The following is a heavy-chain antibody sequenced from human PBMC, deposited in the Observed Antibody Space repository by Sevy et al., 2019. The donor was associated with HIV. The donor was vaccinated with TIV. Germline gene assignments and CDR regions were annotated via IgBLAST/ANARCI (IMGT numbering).Heavy chain of an antibody. J-gene: IGHJ3*02. D-gene: IGHD6-19*01. CDR2: INPNSGGT. CDR3: ARVKVISRGWYGGAFDI. CDR1: GYTFTGYY. V-gene: IGHV1-2*02. Sequence: ASVKVSCKASGYTFTGYYMHWVRQAPGQGLEWMGWINPNSGGTNYAQTFQGRVTMTRDTSISTAYMELSRLRTDDTAGYYCARVKVISRGWYGGAFDIWGQGTMVTVSS.